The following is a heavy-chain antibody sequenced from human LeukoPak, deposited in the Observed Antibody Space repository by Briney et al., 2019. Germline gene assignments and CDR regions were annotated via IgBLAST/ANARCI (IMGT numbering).Heavy chain of an antibody. CDR1: GYTLTELS. V-gene: IGHV1-24*01. J-gene: IGHJ6*03. Sequence: ASVKVSCKVSGYTLTELSMHWVRLAPGKGLEWMGGFDPEDGETIYAQNFQGRATMTEDTSTDTAYMELSSLRSEDTAVYYCATSGSTVTACYYYYMDVWGKGTTVTVSS. CDR2: FDPEDGET. D-gene: IGHD4-11*01. CDR3: ATSGSTVTACYYYYMDV.